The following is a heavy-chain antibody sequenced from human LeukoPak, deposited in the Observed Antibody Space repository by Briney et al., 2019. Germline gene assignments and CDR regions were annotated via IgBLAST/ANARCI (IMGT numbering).Heavy chain of an antibody. CDR1: GFTVSRNY. V-gene: IGHV3-53*01. J-gene: IGHJ4*02. CDR3: ANLPRGDY. CDR2: IYSGGNT. Sequence: GGSLRLSCAASGFTVSRNYMSWVRQAPGKGLEWVSVIYSGGNTYSADFVKGRFTISRDDSKNTLYLQINSLTAEDTAVYYCANLPRGDYWGLGTLVTVSS. D-gene: IGHD3-10*01.